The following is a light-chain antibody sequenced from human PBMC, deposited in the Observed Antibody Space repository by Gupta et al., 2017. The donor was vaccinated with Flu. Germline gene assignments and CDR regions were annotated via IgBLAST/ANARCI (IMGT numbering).Light chain of an antibody. CDR3: QSDDSSNSV. CDR2: EDN. V-gene: IGLV6-57*03. Sequence: FMLTQPHSVSESPGKTVTISCTRSSGSIASNYVQWYQQRPGSAPTPVIYEDNQRPSGVPDRFSGSIDSSSNSASLTISGLKTEDEDDYYCQSDDSSNSVFGGGTKLTVL. CDR1: SGSIASNY. J-gene: IGLJ3*02.